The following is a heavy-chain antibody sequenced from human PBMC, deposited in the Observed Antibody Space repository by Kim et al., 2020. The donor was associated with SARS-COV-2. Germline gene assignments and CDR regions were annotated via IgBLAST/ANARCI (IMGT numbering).Heavy chain of an antibody. V-gene: IGHV1-8*01. CDR3: ARVSGSSWYDS. CDR2: MNPNSGNT. D-gene: IGHD6-13*01. CDR1: GYTFTSYD. J-gene: IGHJ5*01. Sequence: ASVKVSCKASGYTFTSYDINWVRQATGQGPEWMGWMNPNSGNTGYAQKCKGRVTMTSNTSISTAYMERSSLRSEDTAVYYCARVSGSSWYDSWGQGTLVTVSS.